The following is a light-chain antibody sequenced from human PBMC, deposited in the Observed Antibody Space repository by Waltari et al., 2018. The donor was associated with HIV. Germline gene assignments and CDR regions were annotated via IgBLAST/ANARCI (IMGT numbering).Light chain of an antibody. J-gene: IGLJ1*01. CDR1: SSDVGGYTY. CDR3: SSYTSSSTPYV. Sequence: QSALTQPASLSVSPGQSLTLSCTGTSSDVGGYTYVSWDQQHPGKAPKLMIYEVSNGPSGVSNRFTGSKSGNTASLTISGLQAEDEADYYCSSYTSSSTPYVFGTGTKVTVL. V-gene: IGLV2-14*01. CDR2: EVS.